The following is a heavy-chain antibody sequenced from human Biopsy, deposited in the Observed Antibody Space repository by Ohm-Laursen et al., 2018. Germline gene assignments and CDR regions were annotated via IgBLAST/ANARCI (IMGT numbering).Heavy chain of an antibody. V-gene: IGHV4-59*01. J-gene: IGHJ4*02. CDR3: ARARIKTSGVLIPETYYFDS. CDR1: GGSLSTYY. CDR2: FCYSGST. D-gene: IGHD3-3*01. Sequence: GTLSLTCTVSGGSLSTYYWSWIRQPAGKGLEWIGNFCYSGSTNYNPSLKSRITMSLDRSKSQVSLRMNSVTAADTAVYYCARARIKTSGVLIPETYYFDSWARAPWSPSPQ.